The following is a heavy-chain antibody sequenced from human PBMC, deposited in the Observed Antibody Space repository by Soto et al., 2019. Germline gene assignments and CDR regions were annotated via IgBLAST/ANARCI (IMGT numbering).Heavy chain of an antibody. CDR2: IKQDGSEK. CDR3: ARDNQELLFHYYYYYGMDV. V-gene: IGHV3-7*03. D-gene: IGHD1-7*01. CDR1: GFTFSSYW. J-gene: IGHJ6*02. Sequence: GSLRLSCAASGFTFSSYWMSWVRQAPGKGLEWVANIKQDGSEKYYVDSVKGRFTISRDNAKNSLYLQMNSLRAEDTAVYYCARDNQELLFHYYYYYGMDVWGQGTTVTVSS.